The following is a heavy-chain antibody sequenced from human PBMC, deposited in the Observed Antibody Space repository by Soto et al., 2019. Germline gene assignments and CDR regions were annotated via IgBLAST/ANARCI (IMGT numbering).Heavy chain of an antibody. D-gene: IGHD3-3*01. V-gene: IGHV4-39*01. Sequence: SETLCLTCAVSGGSIGGSSYYWGWIRQPPGKGLEWIGSIYYSGSTYYNPSLKSRVTISVDTSKNQFSLKLSSVTAADTAVYYCARHRILYYDFWSGYSSNWFDPWGQGTLVTVSS. J-gene: IGHJ5*02. CDR1: GGSIGGSSYY. CDR2: IYYSGST. CDR3: ARHRILYYDFWSGYSSNWFDP.